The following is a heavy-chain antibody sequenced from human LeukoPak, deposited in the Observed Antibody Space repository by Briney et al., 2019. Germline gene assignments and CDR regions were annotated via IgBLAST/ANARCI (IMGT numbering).Heavy chain of an antibody. CDR3: VRYYYDSSGQGYYFDY. CDR1: GGSINSSDW. D-gene: IGHD3-22*01. CDR2: IHHSGST. Sequence: SETLSLTCAVSGGSINSSDWWTWVRQSPGKGLEWIREIHHSGSTNYNPSLKSRITISIDKPKNKFSLRLWSVTAADTAVYYCVRYYYDSSGQGYYFDYWGQGALVAVSS. V-gene: IGHV4-4*02. J-gene: IGHJ4*02.